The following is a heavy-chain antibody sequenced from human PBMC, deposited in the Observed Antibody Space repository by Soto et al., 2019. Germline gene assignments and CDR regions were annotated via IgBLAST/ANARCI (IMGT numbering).Heavy chain of an antibody. Sequence: QVQLQESGPGLVKPSQTLSLTCTVSGCSISSGGYYWSWIRQHPGKGLEWIGYIYYSGSTYYNPSLKSRVTISVDTSKNQVSLKLSSVTAADTAVYYCARVGCSSTSCYRAYYYYYMDVWGKGTTVTVTS. J-gene: IGHJ6*03. CDR3: ARVGCSSTSCYRAYYYYYMDV. V-gene: IGHV4-31*03. CDR1: GCSISSGGYY. CDR2: IYYSGST. D-gene: IGHD2-2*01.